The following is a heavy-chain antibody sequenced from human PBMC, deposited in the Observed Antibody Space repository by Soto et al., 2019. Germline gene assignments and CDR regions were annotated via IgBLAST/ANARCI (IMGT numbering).Heavy chain of an antibody. CDR3: TTGIYYDILTGYHNVAY. D-gene: IGHD3-9*01. V-gene: IGHV3-15*01. CDR2: IKSKTDGGTA. Sequence: LXLSCGASRFNLSHPGMTWVRQGAWKGLEWVGRIKSKTDGGTADYAAPLKGRATISRDDSKNTVYLQMNSLKTEDTAVYYCTTGIYYDILTGYHNVAYWGQGALVTVS. CDR1: RFNLSHPG. J-gene: IGHJ4*02.